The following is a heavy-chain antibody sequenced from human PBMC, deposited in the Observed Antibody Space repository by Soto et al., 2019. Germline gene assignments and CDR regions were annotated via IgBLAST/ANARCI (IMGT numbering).Heavy chain of an antibody. CDR1: GFTVSSNY. J-gene: IGHJ4*02. V-gene: IGHV3-66*04. Sequence: PGGSLRLSCAASGFTVSSNYMSWVRQAPGKGLEWVSVIYSGGSTYYADSVKGRFTISRDKSKSTLYLQMNSLRAEDTAVYYCARHSRFDTPMVYWGQGTLVNVSS. CDR2: IYSGGST. D-gene: IGHD5-18*01. CDR3: ARHSRFDTPMVY.